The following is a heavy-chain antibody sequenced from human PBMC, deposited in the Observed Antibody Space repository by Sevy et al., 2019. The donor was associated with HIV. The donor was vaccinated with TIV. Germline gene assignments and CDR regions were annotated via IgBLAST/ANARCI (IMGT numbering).Heavy chain of an antibody. CDR3: ARPRDLAFFS. CDR2: IYYGGTT. V-gene: IGHV4-39*01. J-gene: IGHJ5*02. CDR1: GGSISSSNRY. D-gene: IGHD3-3*02. Sequence: SETLSLTCTVSGGSISSSNRYWGWIRQPPGKGPEWIGSIYYGGTTYYYPSLKSRLTMSLDTSKNQFSLKLSSVTAADTAVYYSARPRDLAFFSWGQGTLVTVSS.